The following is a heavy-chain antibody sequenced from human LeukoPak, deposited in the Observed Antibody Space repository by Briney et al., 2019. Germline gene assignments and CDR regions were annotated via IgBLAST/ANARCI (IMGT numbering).Heavy chain of an antibody. J-gene: IGHJ4*02. Sequence: PGGSLRLSCAASGFTFSSFWMSWVRQAPGKGLEWVANIKQDGSEKYYVDSVKGRFTISRDNAKNSLYLQMNSLGAEDTAVYYCTRPSTVTTQYSWGQGTLVTVSS. D-gene: IGHD4-17*01. CDR2: IKQDGSEK. CDR1: GFTFSSFW. V-gene: IGHV3-7*01. CDR3: TRPSTVTTQYS.